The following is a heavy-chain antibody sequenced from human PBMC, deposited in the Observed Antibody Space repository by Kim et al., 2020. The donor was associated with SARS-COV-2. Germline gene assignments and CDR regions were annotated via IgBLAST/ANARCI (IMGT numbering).Heavy chain of an antibody. J-gene: IGHJ4*02. D-gene: IGHD3-10*01. Sequence: ASVKVSCKASGYTFTGYYMHWVRQAPGQGLEWMGWINPNSGGTNYAQKFQGRVTMTRDTSISTAYMELSRLRSDDTAVYYCARLSVVGPGSRGHFDYWGQGTLVTVSS. CDR2: INPNSGGT. CDR1: GYTFTGYY. CDR3: ARLSVVGPGSRGHFDY. V-gene: IGHV1-2*02.